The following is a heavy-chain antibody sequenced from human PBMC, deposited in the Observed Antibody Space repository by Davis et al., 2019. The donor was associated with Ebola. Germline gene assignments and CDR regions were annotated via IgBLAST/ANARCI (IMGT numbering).Heavy chain of an antibody. CDR1: GFTFSSLS. D-gene: IGHD2-8*01. Sequence: GESLKISCSASGFTFSSLSMHWVRQAPGKRLEYVSVISNNGLSTYYADSVKGRFTISRDNSKNTLYLQMSSLRTEDMAVYYCVRDLYGFDYWGQGTLVTVSS. CDR2: ISNNGLST. V-gene: IGHV3-64D*08. CDR3: VRDLYGFDY. J-gene: IGHJ4*02.